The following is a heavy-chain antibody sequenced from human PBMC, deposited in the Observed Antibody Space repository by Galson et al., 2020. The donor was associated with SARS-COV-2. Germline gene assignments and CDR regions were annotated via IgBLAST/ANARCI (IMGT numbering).Heavy chain of an antibody. V-gene: IGHV1-2*02. CDR3: VEDGQKI. CDR2: INPNSGGT. J-gene: IGHJ3*02. CDR1: GYTLTGYH. Sequence: ASVKVSCKASGYTLTGYHFHWVRQAPGQGLKWMGWINPNSGGTIYGQKFQDRVTMTRDTSIRTVYMELSSLRSDDTAIYYCVEDGQKIWGQGTVVTVSS.